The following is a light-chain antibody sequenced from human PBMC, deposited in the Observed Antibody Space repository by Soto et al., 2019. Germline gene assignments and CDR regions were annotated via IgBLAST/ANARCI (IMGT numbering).Light chain of an antibody. V-gene: IGKV3-11*01. CDR1: QSVSSY. Sequence: DIVLTQSPGTLSLSPGEGATLSCRASQSVSSYLAWYQQKPGQAPRRLIYDASNRATGIPARFSGSGSGTDFTLTISSLEPEDFAVYYCQQRSNWPRTFGQGTKVDI. CDR3: QQRSNWPRT. CDR2: DAS. J-gene: IGKJ1*01.